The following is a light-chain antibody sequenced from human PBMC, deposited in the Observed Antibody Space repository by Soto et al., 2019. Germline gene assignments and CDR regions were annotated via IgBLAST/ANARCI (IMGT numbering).Light chain of an antibody. CDR2: EVS. V-gene: IGLV2-14*01. Sequence: QSALTQPASVSGSPGQSITISCTGSSIDVGGYNYVSWYQQHPGKAPKLMIYEVSNRPSGVSNRFSGSKSGNTASLTISGLQAEDEADYYCSSYTRVDSWVFGGGTKVTVL. CDR3: SSYTRVDSWV. J-gene: IGLJ3*02. CDR1: SIDVGGYNY.